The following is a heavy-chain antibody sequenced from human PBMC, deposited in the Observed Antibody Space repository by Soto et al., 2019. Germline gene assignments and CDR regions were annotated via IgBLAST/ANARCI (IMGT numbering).Heavy chain of an antibody. CDR2: IYYSGST. D-gene: IGHD3-16*01. CDR1: GGSLSSCDYY. CDR3: VRAVNYAVENSMFDY. J-gene: IGHJ4*01. Sequence: SETLSLTCTVSGGSLSSCDYYWCWIRQPPGKGLEWIGYIYYSGSTYYHPSLKSRVTISVDTSKNQFSLKLSSVTAADTAVYYCVRAVNYAVENSMFDYWGQGCMGGVSS. V-gene: IGHV4-30-4*01.